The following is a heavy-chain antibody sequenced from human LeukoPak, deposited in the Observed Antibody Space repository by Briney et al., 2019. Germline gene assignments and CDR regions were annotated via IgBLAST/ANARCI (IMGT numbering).Heavy chain of an antibody. CDR2: IYHSGST. CDR1: GGSISSGGYS. J-gene: IGHJ4*02. V-gene: IGHV4-30-2*01. CDR3: ARDNYYDSSGYYSHFDY. D-gene: IGHD3-22*01. Sequence: SETLSLTCAVSGGSISSGGYSWSWIRQPPGKGLEWIGYIYHSGSTYYNPSLKSRVTISVDRSKNQFSLKLSSVTAADTAVYYCARDNYYDSSGYYSHFDYWGQGTLVTVSS.